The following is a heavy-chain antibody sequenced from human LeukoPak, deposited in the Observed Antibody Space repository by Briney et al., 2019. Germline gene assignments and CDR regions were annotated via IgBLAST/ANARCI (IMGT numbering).Heavy chain of an antibody. CDR2: IYYSGST. Sequence: SETLSLTCTVSGGSISSYYWSWIRQPPGKGLEWIGYIYYSGSTNHNPSLKSRVTISVDTSKNQFSLKLSSVTAADTAVYYCARVGSSSFYYYYYMDVWGKGTTVTVSS. J-gene: IGHJ6*03. V-gene: IGHV4-59*01. CDR3: ARVGSSSFYYYYYMDV. CDR1: GGSISSYY. D-gene: IGHD6-6*01.